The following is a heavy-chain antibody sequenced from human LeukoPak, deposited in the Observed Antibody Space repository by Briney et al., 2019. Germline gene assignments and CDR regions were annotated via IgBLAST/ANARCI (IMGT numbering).Heavy chain of an antibody. CDR3: ARHPPPYYYDSSGSDAFDI. CDR2: IYYSGST. J-gene: IGHJ3*02. D-gene: IGHD3-22*01. Sequence: SETLSLTCTVSGGSISSYYWSWIRQPPGKGLEWIGYIYYSGSTNYNPPLKSRVTISVDTSKNQFSLKLSSVTAADTAVYYCARHPPPYYYDSSGSDAFDIWGQGTMVTVSS. CDR1: GGSISSYY. V-gene: IGHV4-59*08.